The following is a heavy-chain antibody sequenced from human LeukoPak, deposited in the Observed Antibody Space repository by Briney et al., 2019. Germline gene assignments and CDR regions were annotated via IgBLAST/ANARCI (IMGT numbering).Heavy chain of an antibody. D-gene: IGHD3-10*01. CDR2: INNDGSST. CDR1: GFTFSSYW. J-gene: IGHJ5*02. CDR3: ARDRAYYYGSGSPGWFDP. Sequence: GGSLRLSCAASGFTFSSYWMHWVRQAPGKGLVWVSRINNDGSSTSYADSVKGRFTISRDNAKNTLYLQMNSLRAEDTAVYYCARDRAYYYGSGSPGWFDPWGQGTLVTVSS. V-gene: IGHV3-74*01.